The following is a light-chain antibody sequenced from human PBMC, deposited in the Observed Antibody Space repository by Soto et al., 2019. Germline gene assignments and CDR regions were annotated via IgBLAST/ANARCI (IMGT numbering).Light chain of an antibody. Sequence: QSALTQPPSASGSPGQSVTVSCTGTSSDVGGDNYVSWYQQHPGKAPKLMISEVSKRPSGVPDRFSGSKSGNTASLTVSGLQAEDEADYYCSSYAVSNTVLGGGTKLTVL. CDR3: SSYAVSNTV. CDR2: EVS. CDR1: SSDVGGDNY. V-gene: IGLV2-8*01. J-gene: IGLJ2*01.